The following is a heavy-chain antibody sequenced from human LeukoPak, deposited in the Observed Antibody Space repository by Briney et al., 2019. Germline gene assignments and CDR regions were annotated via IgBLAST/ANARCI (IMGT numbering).Heavy chain of an antibody. J-gene: IGHJ4*02. Sequence: SETLSLTCAVYGGSFSGYYWSWIRQPPGKGLEWLGEVNHSGSTNYNPSLKSRVTISVDTSKNQFSLKLSSVTAANTAVYYCARGPPLCGTYYYDSSGYYLSYWGQGTLVTVSS. D-gene: IGHD3-22*01. V-gene: IGHV4-34*01. CDR2: VNHSGST. CDR3: ARGPPLCGTYYYDSSGYYLSY. CDR1: GGSFSGYY.